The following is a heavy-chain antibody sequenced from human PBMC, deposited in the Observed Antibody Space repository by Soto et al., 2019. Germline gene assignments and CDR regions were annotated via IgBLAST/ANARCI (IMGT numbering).Heavy chain of an antibody. J-gene: IGHJ4*02. Sequence: PETLSLTCCVSGVSISSGHWWSWVRQSPGKGLQWIGEIHHSGDTNSHPSLRGRVIISVETSKNQFSLRLSSVTAADTAIYYCARLIDDTRLNYLYHDSWGRGPLVTVFS. CDR1: GVSISSGHW. CDR3: ARLIDDTRLNYLYHDS. V-gene: IGHV4-4*03. D-gene: IGHD3-16*02. CDR2: IHHSGDT.